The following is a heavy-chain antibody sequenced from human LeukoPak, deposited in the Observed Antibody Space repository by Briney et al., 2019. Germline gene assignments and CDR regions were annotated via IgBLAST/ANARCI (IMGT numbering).Heavy chain of an antibody. CDR1: GYSISSGYY. D-gene: IGHD3-10*01. Sequence: PSETLSLTCTVSGYSISSGYYWGWIRQPPGKGLEWIGSIYHSGSTYYNPSLKSRVTISVDTSKNQFSLKLSSVTAADTAVYYCARDPDYYGSGKYFQHWGQGTLVTVSS. CDR2: IYHSGST. CDR3: ARDPDYYGSGKYFQH. V-gene: IGHV4-38-2*02. J-gene: IGHJ1*01.